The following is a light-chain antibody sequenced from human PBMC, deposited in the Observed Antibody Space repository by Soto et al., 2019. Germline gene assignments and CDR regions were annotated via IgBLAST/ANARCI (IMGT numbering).Light chain of an antibody. CDR3: QQYDSSPRT. Sequence: VLTQSPGTLSLSPGESATLSCRASQTVSITYLTWYQQKPGQAPRLLIFGASKRATGIPDRFSGGGSGTDFTLTIIRLEPEDFAVYYCQQYDSSPRTFGQGTKVDIK. CDR1: QTVSITY. V-gene: IGKV3-20*01. CDR2: GAS. J-gene: IGKJ1*01.